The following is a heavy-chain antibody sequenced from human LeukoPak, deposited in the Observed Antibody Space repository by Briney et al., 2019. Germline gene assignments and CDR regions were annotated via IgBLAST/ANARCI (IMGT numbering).Heavy chain of an antibody. Sequence: ASVKVSCKASGYTFTGYYMHWVRQAPGQGLEWMGRINPNSGGTNYAQKFQGRVTMTRDTSISTAYMELSRLRSDDTAVYYCARDPSPNYAFWSGYYFPGIGFDYWGQGTLVTVSS. CDR1: GYTFTGYY. V-gene: IGHV1-2*06. J-gene: IGHJ4*02. CDR3: ARDPSPNYAFWSGYYFPGIGFDY. CDR2: INPNSGGT. D-gene: IGHD3-3*01.